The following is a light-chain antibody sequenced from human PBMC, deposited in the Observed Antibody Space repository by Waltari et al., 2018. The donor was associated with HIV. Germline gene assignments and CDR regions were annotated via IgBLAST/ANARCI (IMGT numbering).Light chain of an antibody. V-gene: IGKV3-11*01. Sequence: EIVLTQSPATLSLSPGERATLSCRASQYIGHFLVWYQQKPDQAPRLVVYDASKRASGVPTRFTGSWSGTDFTLTIDNLEPEDFALYFCQQRHSFPPTFGGGSKVE. J-gene: IGKJ4*01. CDR1: QYIGHF. CDR3: QQRHSFPPT. CDR2: DAS.